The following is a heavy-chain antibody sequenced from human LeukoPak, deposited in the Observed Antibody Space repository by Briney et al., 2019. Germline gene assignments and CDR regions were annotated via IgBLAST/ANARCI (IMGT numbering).Heavy chain of an antibody. D-gene: IGHD3-10*01. Sequence: PGGTLRLSCAASGFTFSSYGMHWVRQAPGKGPEWVAFIRYDGSNKYYADSVKGRFTISRDNSKNTLYLQMNSLRAEDTAVYYCAKDGSELLWFGELLAQTYYYYYMDVWGKGTTVTISS. V-gene: IGHV3-30*02. J-gene: IGHJ6*03. CDR1: GFTFSSYG. CDR3: AKDGSELLWFGELLAQTYYYYYMDV. CDR2: IRYDGSNK.